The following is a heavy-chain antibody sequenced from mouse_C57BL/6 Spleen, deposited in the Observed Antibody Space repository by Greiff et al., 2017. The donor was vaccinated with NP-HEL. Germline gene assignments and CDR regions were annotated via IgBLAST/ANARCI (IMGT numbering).Heavy chain of an antibody. CDR2: IDPENGDT. CDR1: GFNIKDDY. J-gene: IGHJ3*01. V-gene: IGHV14-4*01. Sequence: EVQRVESGAELVRPGASVKLSCTASGFNIKDDYMHWVKQRPEQGLEWIGWIDPENGDTEHASKFQGKATITADTSSNTAYLQLSSLTSEDTAVYYCTTLPPGFAYWGQGTLVTVSA. CDR3: TTLPPGFAY.